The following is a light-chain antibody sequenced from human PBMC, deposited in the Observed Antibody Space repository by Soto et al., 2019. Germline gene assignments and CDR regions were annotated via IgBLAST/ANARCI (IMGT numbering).Light chain of an antibody. CDR2: GNN. CDR1: SSNIGAGYD. CDR3: HSYDSGLSGSV. V-gene: IGLV1-40*01. J-gene: IGLJ1*01. Sequence: QSVLTQPPSVSGAPGQRVTMSCTGSSSNIGAGYDVHWYQQLPGTAPKLLIYGNNNRPSGVPDRISGSKSGTSASLAITGLQAEDEAEYYCHSYDSGLSGSVFGTRTKLTVL.